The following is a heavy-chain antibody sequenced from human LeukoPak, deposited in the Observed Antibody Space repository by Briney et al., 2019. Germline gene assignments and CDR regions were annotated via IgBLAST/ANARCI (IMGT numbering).Heavy chain of an antibody. V-gene: IGHV4-31*03. Sequence: SETLSLTCTVSGGSISSGGYYWSWIRQHPGEGLEWIGYIYYTGTTYYNPSLKSRLTISVDTPKNQFSLKLSPVTAADTAVYYCARSGAAWKPPTYFQDWGQGTLVTVSS. CDR1: GGSISSGGYY. CDR3: ARSGAAWKPPTYFQD. J-gene: IGHJ1*01. CDR2: IYYTGTT. D-gene: IGHD1-1*01.